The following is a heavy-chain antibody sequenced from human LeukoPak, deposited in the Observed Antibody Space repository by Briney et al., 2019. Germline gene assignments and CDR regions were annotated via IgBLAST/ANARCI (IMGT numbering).Heavy chain of an antibody. CDR2: IDYSGST. CDR3: ARDSGSRVDY. D-gene: IGHD1-26*01. V-gene: IGHV4-59*01. J-gene: IGHJ4*02. Sequence: SETLSLTCTVSGGSISSYYWSWIRQPPGKGLEWIGYIDYSGSTSYNPSLKSRVTISVDTSKNQFSLKLTSVTAADTAMYYCARDSGSRVDYWGQGALVTVSS. CDR1: GGSISSYY.